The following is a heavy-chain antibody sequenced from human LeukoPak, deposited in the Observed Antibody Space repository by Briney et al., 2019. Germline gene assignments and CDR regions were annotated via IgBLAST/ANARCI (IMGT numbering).Heavy chain of an antibody. J-gene: IGHJ4*02. V-gene: IGHV4-59*08. D-gene: IGHD3-3*01. Sequence: PSETLSLTCAVSGGSISNYYWSWIRQPPGKGLEWIGYIYDSGRTNYNPSLKSRVTISVDTSKNQFSLNLSSVTAADTAVYYCARVRYYDFWNGPSPPYYFDYWGQGTLVTVSS. CDR2: IYDSGRT. CDR3: ARVRYYDFWNGPSPPYYFDY. CDR1: GGSISNYY.